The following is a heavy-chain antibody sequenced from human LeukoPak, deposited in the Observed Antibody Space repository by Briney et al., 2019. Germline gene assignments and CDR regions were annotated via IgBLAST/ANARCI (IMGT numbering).Heavy chain of an antibody. J-gene: IGHJ3*02. D-gene: IGHD3-16*02. Sequence: GGSLRLSCAASGFTFSSYWMHSVRQAPGKGLVWVSRINSDGGSTHYADSVKGRFTISRDNAKNTLYLQMNSLRAEDTAVYYCASNYVWGSYRYTMPDAFDIWGQGTMVTVSS. V-gene: IGHV3-74*01. CDR3: ASNYVWGSYRYTMPDAFDI. CDR1: GFTFSSYW. CDR2: INSDGGST.